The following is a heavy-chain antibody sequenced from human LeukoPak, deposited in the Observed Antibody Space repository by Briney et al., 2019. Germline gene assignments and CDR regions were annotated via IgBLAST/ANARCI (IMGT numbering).Heavy chain of an antibody. CDR2: ISSSSSYI. V-gene: IGHV3-21*01. Sequence: PGGSLRLSCAASGFTFSSYSMNWVRQAPGKGLERVSSISSSSSYIYYADSVKGRFTISRDNAKNSLYLQMNSLRAEDTAVYYCARVWCSSTSCQYDDYWGQGTLVTVSS. J-gene: IGHJ4*02. CDR1: GFTFSSYS. D-gene: IGHD2-2*01. CDR3: ARVWCSSTSCQYDDY.